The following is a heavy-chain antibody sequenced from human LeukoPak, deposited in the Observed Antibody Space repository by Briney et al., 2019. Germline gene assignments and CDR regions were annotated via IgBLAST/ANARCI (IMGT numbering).Heavy chain of an antibody. CDR1: GDTFTNYG. J-gene: IGHJ4*02. CDR3: ARYREYSYGIFDY. D-gene: IGHD5-18*01. CDR2: ISTYNGNT. Sequence: ASVKVSCKASGDTFTNYGITWVRQAPGRGLQCMGGISTYNGNTHYAQRFQGRVTMTTDTSTSTVYMELSRLRSDDTAVYYCARYREYSYGIFDYWGQGTLVTVSS. V-gene: IGHV1-18*01.